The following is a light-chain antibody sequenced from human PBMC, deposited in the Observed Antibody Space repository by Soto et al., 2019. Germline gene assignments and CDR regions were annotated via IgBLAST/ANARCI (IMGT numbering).Light chain of an antibody. Sequence: QSALTQPASVSGSPGQSITISCTGTSSDVGGYNYVSWYQQHPGKAPKLMIYDVSNRPSGVSNRFSGSKSGNTASLTISGLQAEDEADYHCSSYTSSSTQGVFGGGTKVTVL. CDR2: DVS. CDR3: SSYTSSSTQGV. V-gene: IGLV2-14*01. CDR1: SSDVGGYNY. J-gene: IGLJ3*02.